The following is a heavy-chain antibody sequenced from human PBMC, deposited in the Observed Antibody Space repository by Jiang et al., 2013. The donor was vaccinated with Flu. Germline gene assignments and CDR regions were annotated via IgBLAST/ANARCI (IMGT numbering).Heavy chain of an antibody. V-gene: IGHV3-9*01. Sequence: VQLVESGGGLVQPGRSLRLSCAASGFTFDDYAMHWVRQAPGKGLEWVSGISWNSGSIGYADSVKGRFTISRDNAKNSLYLQMNSLRAEDTALYYCVKGQLDAFDIWGQGTMVTVSS. CDR1: GFTFDDYA. D-gene: IGHD6-6*01. J-gene: IGHJ3*02. CDR2: ISWNSGSI. CDR3: VKGQLDAFDI.